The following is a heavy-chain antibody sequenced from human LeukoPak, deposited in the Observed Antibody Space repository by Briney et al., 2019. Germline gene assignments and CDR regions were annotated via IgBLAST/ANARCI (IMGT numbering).Heavy chain of an antibody. CDR3: ARDRGLRDIVLIFDY. CDR2: MTSGGSTI. D-gene: IGHD2-8*01. V-gene: IGHV3-48*03. CDR1: GFTFSSYE. J-gene: IGHJ4*02. Sequence: GGSLRLSCAASGFTFSSYEMNWVRQAPGKGLEWVAYMTSGGSTIYYADSVKGRFTISRDNAKNSLYLQMNSLRAEDTAVYYCARDRGLRDIVLIFDYWGQGTLVTVSS.